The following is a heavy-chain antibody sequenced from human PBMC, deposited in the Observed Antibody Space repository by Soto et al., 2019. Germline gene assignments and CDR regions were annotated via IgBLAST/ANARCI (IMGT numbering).Heavy chain of an antibody. CDR2: IIPHFDTP. CDR3: AVELVREFLIFESSGMHV. CDR1: GGCFNNYA. J-gene: IGHJ6*02. D-gene: IGHD3-10*01. Sequence: QVHLVQSGAEVKKPGSSVKVSCKTSGGCFNNYAVSWVRQAPGQGLEWMGGIIPHFDTPNYAQKCQDRVTIIADESTNKVYTRLRRLRSNYAAVYYGAVELVREFLIFESSGMHVWGQGTTVIVSS. V-gene: IGHV1-69*01.